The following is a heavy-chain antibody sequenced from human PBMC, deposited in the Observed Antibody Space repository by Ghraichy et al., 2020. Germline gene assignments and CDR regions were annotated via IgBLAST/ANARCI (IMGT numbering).Heavy chain of an antibody. CDR2: ISSSSSYI. D-gene: IGHD6-19*01. CDR3: ARDLEVAGTPPGGY. J-gene: IGHJ4*02. V-gene: IGHV3-21*01. CDR1: GFTFSSYS. Sequence: GGSLRLSCAASGFTFSSYSMNWVRQAPGKGLEWVSSISSSSSYIYYADSVKGRFTISRDNAKNSLYLQMNSLRAEDTAVYYCARDLEVAGTPPGGYWGQGTLVTVSS.